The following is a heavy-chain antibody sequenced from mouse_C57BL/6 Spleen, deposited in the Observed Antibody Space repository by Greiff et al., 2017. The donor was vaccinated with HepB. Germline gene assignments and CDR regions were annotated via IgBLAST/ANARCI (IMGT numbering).Heavy chain of an antibody. CDR1: GFTFSSYA. CDR3: AREVYYGNPFAY. D-gene: IGHD2-1*01. CDR2: ISDGGSYT. Sequence: EVKLMESGGGLVKPGGSLKLSCAASGFTFSSYAMSWVRQTPEKRLEWVATISDGGSYTYYPDNVKGRFTISRDNAKNNLYLQMSHLKSEDTAMYYCAREVYYGNPFAYWGQGTLVTVSA. V-gene: IGHV5-4*01. J-gene: IGHJ3*01.